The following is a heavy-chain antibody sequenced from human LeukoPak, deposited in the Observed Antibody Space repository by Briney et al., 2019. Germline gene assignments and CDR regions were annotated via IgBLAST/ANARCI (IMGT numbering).Heavy chain of an antibody. V-gene: IGHV4-34*01. CDR2: INHSGST. CDR1: GGSFSGYY. D-gene: IGHD6-13*01. CDR3: ARGTPGAAAGTGGGYFDY. J-gene: IGHJ4*02. Sequence: SETLSLTCAVYGGSFSGYYWSWIRQPPGKGLEWIGEINHSGSTNYNPSLKSRVTISVDTSKNQFSLKLNSVTAADTAVYYCARGTPGAAAGTGGGYFDYWGQGTLVTVSS.